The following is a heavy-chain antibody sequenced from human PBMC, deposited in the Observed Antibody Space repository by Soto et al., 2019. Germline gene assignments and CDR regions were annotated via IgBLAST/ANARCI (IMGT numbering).Heavy chain of an antibody. V-gene: IGHV4-39*02. J-gene: IGHJ4*02. Sequence: QLQLQESGPGLVKPSETLSLTCTVSGGSISSSSYYWGGIRQPPGKGLERIGSIYYSGSTFYSPSLRSRVTISVDTSKNQFSLRVSSVTAADTAVYYCAREYSSAPDYWGQGTLVTVSS. CDR3: AREYSSAPDY. CDR2: IYYSGST. D-gene: IGHD6-25*01. CDR1: GGSISSSSYY.